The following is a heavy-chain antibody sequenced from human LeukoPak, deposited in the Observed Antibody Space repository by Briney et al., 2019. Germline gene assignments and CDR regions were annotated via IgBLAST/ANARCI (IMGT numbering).Heavy chain of an antibody. J-gene: IGHJ4*02. V-gene: IGHV3-23*01. D-gene: IGHD3-10*01. Sequence: GGSLRLSCAASGFTFSSYAMSWVRQAPGKELEWVSAISSGSGTTYAESVKGRFTISRDNSRNTLYLQMNTLRAEDTAVYYCAKGSAGAGSYRPFDYWGQGTLVTVSS. CDR1: GFTFSSYA. CDR3: AKGSAGAGSYRPFDY. CDR2: ISSGSGTT.